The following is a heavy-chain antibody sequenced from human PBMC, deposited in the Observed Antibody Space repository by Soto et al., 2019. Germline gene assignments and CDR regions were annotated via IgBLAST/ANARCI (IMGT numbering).Heavy chain of an antibody. CDR1: GLPFSSYG. D-gene: IGHD3-10*01. CDR3: ARDGYGSGSYSYYYYYYMDV. Sequence: GGSLRLSCAASGLPFSSYGVHWVRQAPGKGLEWVAVIWYDGSNKYYADSVKGRFTISRDNSKNTLYLQMNSLRAEDTAVYYCARDGYGSGSYSYYYYYYMDVWGKGTTVTVSS. V-gene: IGHV3-33*01. J-gene: IGHJ6*03. CDR2: IWYDGSNK.